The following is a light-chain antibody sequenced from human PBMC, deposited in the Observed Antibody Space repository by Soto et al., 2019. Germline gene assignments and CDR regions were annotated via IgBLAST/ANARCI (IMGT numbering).Light chain of an antibody. CDR2: DAS. CDR1: QSISSW. CDR3: QQYNNYLWS. J-gene: IGKJ1*01. Sequence: DIQMTQSPSTLSASVGDRVTITCRASQSISSWLAWYQQKPGKAPKLRIYDASSLESGVPSRFSGSGSGTGFNLAISSLQPDDFATYYCQQYNNYLWSFGQGTKVEIK. V-gene: IGKV1-5*01.